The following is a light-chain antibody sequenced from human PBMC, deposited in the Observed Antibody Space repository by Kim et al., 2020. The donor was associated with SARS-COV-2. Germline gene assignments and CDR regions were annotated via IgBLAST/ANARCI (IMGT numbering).Light chain of an antibody. V-gene: IGKV3-11*01. CDR2: DAS. Sequence: LSPGETATLSCRASQSVSNFLAWYQQKPGQAPRLLIYDASNRAPGIPARFSGSGSGTDFTLTISSLEPEDFAVYYCQQRTNWPPSTFGQGTKLEI. CDR1: QSVSNF. J-gene: IGKJ2*01. CDR3: QQRTNWPPST.